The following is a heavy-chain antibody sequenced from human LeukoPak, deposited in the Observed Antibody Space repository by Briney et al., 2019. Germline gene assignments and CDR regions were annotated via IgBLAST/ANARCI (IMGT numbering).Heavy chain of an antibody. D-gene: IGHD5-18*01. CDR2: INHSGST. CDR3: ARGRGYSYGYPFPAYYFDY. Sequence: SETLSLTCAVYGGSFSGYYWSWIRQPPGKGLEWIGEINHSGSTNYNPSLKSRVTISVDTSKNQFSLKLSSVTAADTAVYYCARGRGYSYGYPFPAYYFDYWGQGTLVTVSS. J-gene: IGHJ4*02. V-gene: IGHV4-34*01. CDR1: GGSFSGYY.